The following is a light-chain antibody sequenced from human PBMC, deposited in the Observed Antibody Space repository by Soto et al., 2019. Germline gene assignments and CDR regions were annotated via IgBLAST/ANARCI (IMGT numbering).Light chain of an antibody. CDR1: SSDVGSYNL. V-gene: IGLV2-23*01. Sequence: QSALTQPASVSGSPGQSITISCTGTSSDVGSYNLVSWYQQHPGKAPKLMIYEGSKRPSGVSNRFSGSKSGNTASLTISGLQAEDEADYYCCSYAGSSTYVFGTRTQLTVL. CDR3: CSYAGSSTYV. CDR2: EGS. J-gene: IGLJ1*01.